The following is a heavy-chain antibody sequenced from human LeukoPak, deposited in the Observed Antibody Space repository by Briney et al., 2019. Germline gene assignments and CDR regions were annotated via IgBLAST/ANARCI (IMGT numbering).Heavy chain of an antibody. CDR2: IYYSGST. D-gene: IGHD6-13*01. J-gene: IGHJ5*02. CDR3: ARDLIEQQLVSWLDP. V-gene: IGHV4-39*07. Sequence: PSETLSLTCTVSGGSISSSSYYWGWIRQPPGKGLEWIVSIYYSGSTYYNPSLKSRVTISVDTSKNQFSLKLSSVTAADTAVYYCARDLIEQQLVSWLDPWGQGTLVTVSS. CDR1: GGSISSSSYY.